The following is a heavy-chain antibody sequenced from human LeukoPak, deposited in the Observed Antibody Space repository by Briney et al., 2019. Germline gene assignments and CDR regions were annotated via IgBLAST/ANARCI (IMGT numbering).Heavy chain of an antibody. J-gene: IGHJ1*01. Sequence: GESLKISCKASGYSFTSYWIGWVRQMPGKGLEWMGIIYPGDSDTRYSPSFQGQVTISADKSISTAYLQWSSLKASDTAMYYCARLPGGNPGPEYFQHWGQGTLVTVSS. CDR2: IYPGDSDT. CDR3: ARLPGGNPGPEYFQH. D-gene: IGHD4-23*01. CDR1: GYSFTSYW. V-gene: IGHV5-51*01.